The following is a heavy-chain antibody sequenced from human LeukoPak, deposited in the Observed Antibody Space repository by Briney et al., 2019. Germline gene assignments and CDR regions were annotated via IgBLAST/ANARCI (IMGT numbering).Heavy chain of an antibody. V-gene: IGHV4-4*07. D-gene: IGHD3-3*01. CDR2: IYTSGST. CDR3: ARAGRFLEWLPDDY. Sequence: PSETLSHTCTVSGGSISSYYWSWIRQPAGKGLEWIGRIYTSGSTNYNPSLKSRVTMSVDTSKNQFSLKLSSVTAADTAVYYCARAGRFLEWLPDDYWGQGTLVTVSS. CDR1: GGSISSYY. J-gene: IGHJ4*02.